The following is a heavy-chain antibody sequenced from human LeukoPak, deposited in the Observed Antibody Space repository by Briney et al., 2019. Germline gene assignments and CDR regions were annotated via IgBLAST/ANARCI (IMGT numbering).Heavy chain of an antibody. CDR1: GFTFSNYY. J-gene: IGHJ6*02. D-gene: IGHD1-26*01. Sequence: GGSLRLSCAASGFTFSNYYMNWVRQAPGKGLEWVSAISGSGGSTYYADSVKGRFTISRDNSKNTLYLQMNSLRAEDTAVYYCAKDRYSGSYNYYYYGMDVWGQGTTVTVSS. CDR2: ISGSGGST. CDR3: AKDRYSGSYNYYYYGMDV. V-gene: IGHV3-23*01.